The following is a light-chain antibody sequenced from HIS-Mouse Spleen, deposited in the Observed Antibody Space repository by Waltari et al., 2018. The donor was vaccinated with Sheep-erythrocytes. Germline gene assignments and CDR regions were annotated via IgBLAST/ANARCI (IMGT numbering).Light chain of an antibody. J-gene: IGLJ1*01. CDR3: CSYAGSYNHV. Sequence: QSALTQPRSVSGSPGQSVTISGTGTSSDVGGHNYVSWYQQHPGKAPNLMIYDVSKRPSGVPYRFSGSKSGNTASLTISGLQAEDEADYYCCSYAGSYNHVFATGTKVTVL. CDR1: SSDVGGHNY. V-gene: IGLV2-11*01. CDR2: DVS.